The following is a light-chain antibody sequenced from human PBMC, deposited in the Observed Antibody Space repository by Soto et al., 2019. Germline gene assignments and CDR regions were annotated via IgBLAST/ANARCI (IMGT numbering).Light chain of an antibody. CDR1: SSNIGAGYD. V-gene: IGLV1-40*01. J-gene: IGLJ2*01. CDR3: QSYDSSLSGSV. CDR2: GNS. Sequence: QSVLTQPPSVSGAPGQRFTSSSMGSSSNIGAGYDVHGYQQLPGTAPKLLIYGNSNRPSGVPDRFSGSKSGTSASLAITGLQAEDEADYYCQSYDSSLSGSVFGGGTKLTVL.